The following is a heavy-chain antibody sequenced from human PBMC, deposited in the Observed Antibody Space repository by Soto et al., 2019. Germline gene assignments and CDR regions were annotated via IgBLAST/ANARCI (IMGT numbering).Heavy chain of an antibody. J-gene: IGHJ4*02. V-gene: IGHV3-33*01. CDR1: GFTFSSYG. Sequence: QVQLVESGGGVVQPGRSLRVSCAASGFTFSSYGFHWVRQAPGKGLEWVAVIWYDGSNKYYTDSVKGRFTISRDNSKNTVYLQMNSLIAEHTAVYYCAREHDGYWGQGTQVTVSS. CDR2: IWYDGSNK. D-gene: IGHD3-3*01. CDR3: AREHDGY.